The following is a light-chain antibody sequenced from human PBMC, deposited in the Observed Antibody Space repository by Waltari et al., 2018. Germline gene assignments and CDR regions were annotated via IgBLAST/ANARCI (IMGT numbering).Light chain of an antibody. CDR1: SIDIGTYNH. Sequence: QSALTQPAPVSGSPGQSTTFPCTGTSIDIGTYNHFSWYQSPPGKAPKLMIYDVSKRPSGVSNRFSGSKSGNAASLTISGLQAEDEAYYYCSSYTVNTTLVFGGGTKLTVL. V-gene: IGLV2-14*03. J-gene: IGLJ3*02. CDR3: SSYTVNTTLV. CDR2: DVS.